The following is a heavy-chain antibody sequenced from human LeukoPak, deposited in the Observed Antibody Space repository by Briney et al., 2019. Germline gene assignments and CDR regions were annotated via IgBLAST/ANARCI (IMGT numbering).Heavy chain of an antibody. J-gene: IGHJ4*02. Sequence: PGGSLRLSCAASGFTVSSNYMSWVRQAPGKGLEWVSVIYSGGSTYYADSVKGRFTISRDNSKNTLYLQMNSLRAEDTAVYYCARRENYYDSSGYYSHYFDYRGQGTLVTVSS. V-gene: IGHV3-66*01. D-gene: IGHD3-22*01. CDR3: ARRENYYDSSGYYSHYFDY. CDR2: IYSGGST. CDR1: GFTVSSNY.